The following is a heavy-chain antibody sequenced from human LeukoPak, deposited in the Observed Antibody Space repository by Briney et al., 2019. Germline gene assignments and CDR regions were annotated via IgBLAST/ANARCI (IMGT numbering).Heavy chain of an antibody. J-gene: IGHJ4*02. CDR3: ARDESSGYGY. D-gene: IGHD3-22*01. CDR2: ISPSGAST. V-gene: IGHV1-46*01. CDR1: GYTFTNYY. Sequence: ASVKVSCKASGYTFTNYYMHWVRQAPGQGLEWMGMISPSGASTSYAQKFQGRVTMTRDVSTSTVYMGLSSLRSEDTAVYYCARDESSGYGYWGRGTLVTVSS.